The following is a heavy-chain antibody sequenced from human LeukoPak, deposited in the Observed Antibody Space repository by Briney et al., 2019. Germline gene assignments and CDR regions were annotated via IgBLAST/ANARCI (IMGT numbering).Heavy chain of an antibody. J-gene: IGHJ6*02. Sequence: GSLRLSCAASGFTFSSYWMNWARQAPGKGLEWVASINHNGNVNYYVDSVKGRFTISRDNARNSLYLQMSNLRAEDTAVYFCARGGGLDVWGQGATVTVSS. V-gene: IGHV3-7*03. CDR3: ARGGGLDV. CDR2: INHNGNVN. D-gene: IGHD3-16*01. CDR1: GFTFSSYW.